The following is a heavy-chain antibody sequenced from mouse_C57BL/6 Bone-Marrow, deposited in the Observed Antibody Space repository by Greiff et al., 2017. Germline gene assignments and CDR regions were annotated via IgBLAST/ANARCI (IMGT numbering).Heavy chain of an antibody. CDR3: ARGAVVAHWYFNV. J-gene: IGHJ1*03. Sequence: VQLQQSGPELVKPGASVKIPCKASGYTFTDSNMDWVKQSHGKSLEWIGDINPNNGGNIYNQKFKGKATLTVDKASSTAYMELRSLTSEDTAVYYCARGAVVAHWYFNVGGTGTTVTGSS. CDR2: INPNNGGN. V-gene: IGHV1-18*01. CDR1: GYTFTDSN. D-gene: IGHD1-1*01.